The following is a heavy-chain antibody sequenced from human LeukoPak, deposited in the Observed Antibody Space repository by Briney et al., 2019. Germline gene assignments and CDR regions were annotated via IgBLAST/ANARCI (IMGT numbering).Heavy chain of an antibody. CDR1: GDSISSGDYY. CDR3: ARDMRGDGYNYAWD. CDR2: IYYSGST. D-gene: IGHD5-24*01. J-gene: IGHJ4*02. Sequence: SETLSLTCTVSGDSISSGDYYWSWIRQPPGKGLEWIGYIYYSGSTYYNPSLKSRVTISVDTSKNQFSLKLSSVTAADTAVYYCARDMRGDGYNYAWDWGQGTLVTVSS. V-gene: IGHV4-30-4*02.